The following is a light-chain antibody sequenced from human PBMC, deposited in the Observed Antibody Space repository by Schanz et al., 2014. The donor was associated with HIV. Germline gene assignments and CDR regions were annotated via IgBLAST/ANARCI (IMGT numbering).Light chain of an antibody. J-gene: IGKJ4*01. CDR3: QQANSFPPA. Sequence: DIQMTQSPSSLSASVGDRVTITCRASQSISSYLNWYQQKPGKAPKLLIYAASSLQSGVPSRFSGSGSETDFTLTISSLQPEDFASYYCQQANSFPPAFGGGTKVEIK. CDR1: QSISSY. CDR2: AAS. V-gene: IGKV1-39*01.